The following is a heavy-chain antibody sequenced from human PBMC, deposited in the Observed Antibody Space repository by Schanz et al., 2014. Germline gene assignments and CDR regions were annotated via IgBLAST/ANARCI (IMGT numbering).Heavy chain of an antibody. D-gene: IGHD6-13*01. CDR1: GKRYF. V-gene: IGHV1-2*06. Sequence: QLQLVQSGAEVKKPGASVKVSCGTFGKRYFIHWVRQAPGQGLEWMGRINPNSGGTNYAQKFQGRVTMTRDTSISTAYMELSRLRSDDTAVYYCARRGTTNSSSWYSFDYWGQGTLVTVSS. CDR3: ARRGTTNSSSWYSFDY. J-gene: IGHJ4*02. CDR2: INPNSGGT.